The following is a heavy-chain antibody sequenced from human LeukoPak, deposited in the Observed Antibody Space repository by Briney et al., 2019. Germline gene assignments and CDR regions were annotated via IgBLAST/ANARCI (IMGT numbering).Heavy chain of an antibody. Sequence: GGSLRLSCSASGFTFDNYHLHWVRQAPGKGLEWVALIWYDGNNKYYADSVKGRFTVSRDDAKNTVYLQMNSLRAEDTAIYFCAKDATPRNSIWDHFDSWGQGTLVTVSS. CDR1: GFTFDNYH. CDR2: IWYDGNNK. D-gene: IGHD1-7*01. CDR3: AKDATPRNSIWDHFDS. J-gene: IGHJ4*02. V-gene: IGHV3-33*03.